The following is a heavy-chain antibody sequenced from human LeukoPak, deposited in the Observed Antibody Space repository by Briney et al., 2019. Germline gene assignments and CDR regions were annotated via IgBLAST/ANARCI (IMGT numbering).Heavy chain of an antibody. CDR3: ARPSTVAGTGGYYYMDV. CDR1: GYTFTGYY. V-gene: IGHV1-2*02. D-gene: IGHD6-19*01. CDR2: INPNSGGT. Sequence: ASVKVSCKASGYTFTGYYMHWVRQAPGQGLEWMGWINPNSGGTNYAQKLQGRVTMTTDTSTSTAYMELRSLRSDDTAVYYCARPSTVAGTGGYYYMDVWGKGTTVTVSS. J-gene: IGHJ6*03.